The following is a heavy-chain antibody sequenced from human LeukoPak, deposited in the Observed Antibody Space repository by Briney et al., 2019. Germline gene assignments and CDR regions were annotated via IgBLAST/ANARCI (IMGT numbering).Heavy chain of an antibody. V-gene: IGHV4-59*01. CDR3: ATYTRYGSGSSFFDY. Sequence: SETLSLTCTASGGSISSYYWSWIRQPPGKGLEWIGYIYYSGSTNYNPSLESRVTISVDTSKNQFSLKLSSVTAADTAVYYCATYTRYGSGSSFFDYWGQGTLVTVSS. CDR2: IYYSGST. J-gene: IGHJ4*02. D-gene: IGHD3-10*01. CDR1: GGSISSYY.